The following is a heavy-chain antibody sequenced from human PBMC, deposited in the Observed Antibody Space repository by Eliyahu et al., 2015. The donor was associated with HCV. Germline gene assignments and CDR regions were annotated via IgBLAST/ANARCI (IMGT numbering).Heavy chain of an antibody. V-gene: IGHV4-59*11. D-gene: IGHD1-26*01. CDR3: AKIKSGGASWDY. Sequence: QVQLQESGPGLVRPSETLSXXCXXSXASIXSHYWXWIRQPPGKGLEWIGYLYYTGTTNSNPSLKSRVTMSIATSKNQFSLRLTSVTAADTALYYCAKIKSGGASWDYWGQGILVTVAS. CDR2: LYYTGTT. CDR1: XASIXSHY. J-gene: IGHJ4*02.